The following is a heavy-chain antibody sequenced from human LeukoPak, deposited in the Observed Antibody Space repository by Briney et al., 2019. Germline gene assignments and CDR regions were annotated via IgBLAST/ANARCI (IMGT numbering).Heavy chain of an antibody. D-gene: IGHD6-13*01. Sequence: SETLSLTCTVSGGSISSGSYYWSWIRQPAGKGLEWIGRIYTSGSTSYNPSPKSRVTISVDTSKNQFSLKLSSVTAADTAVYYCARARSLYSSSWQYYFDYWGQGTLVTVSS. CDR1: GGSISSGSYY. J-gene: IGHJ4*02. V-gene: IGHV4-61*02. CDR2: IYTSGST. CDR3: ARARSLYSSSWQYYFDY.